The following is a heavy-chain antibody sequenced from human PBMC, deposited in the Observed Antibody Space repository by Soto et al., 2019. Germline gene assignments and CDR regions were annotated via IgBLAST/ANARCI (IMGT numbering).Heavy chain of an antibody. CDR1: GFTFSSYA. V-gene: IGHV3-23*01. Sequence: GGSLRLSCAASGFTFSSYAMSWVRQAPGKGLEWVSAISGSGGSTYYADSVKGRFTISRDNSKNTLYLQMNSLRAEDTAVYYCAKDRAPSEDYDSSGYYDLDYWGQGTLVTVSS. J-gene: IGHJ4*02. D-gene: IGHD3-22*01. CDR2: ISGSGGST. CDR3: AKDRAPSEDYDSSGYYDLDY.